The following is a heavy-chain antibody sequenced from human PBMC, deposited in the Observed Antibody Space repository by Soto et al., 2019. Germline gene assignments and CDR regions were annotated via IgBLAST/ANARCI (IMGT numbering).Heavy chain of an antibody. CDR1: GFTFSNYA. CDR3: ARSPGSSSSNGMDV. V-gene: IGHV3-23*01. J-gene: IGHJ6*02. Sequence: GVLRLSCAASGFTFSNYAMSWVRQAPGKGLEWVSGISGSGGSTYYADSVKGRFTISRDSSNSTLHLQMNSLTTEDTASYYCARSPGSSSSNGMDVWGQGTTVTVSS. D-gene: IGHD6-6*01. CDR2: ISGSGGST.